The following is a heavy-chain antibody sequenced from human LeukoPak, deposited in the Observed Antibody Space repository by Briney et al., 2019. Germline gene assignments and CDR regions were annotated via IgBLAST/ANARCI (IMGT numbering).Heavy chain of an antibody. J-gene: IGHJ4*02. CDR1: GYSISSGYY. D-gene: IGHD4-23*01. CDR2: IYHSGST. Sequence: SETLSLTCTVSGYSISSGYYWGWIRQPPGKGLEWIGSIYHSGSTYYNPSLKSRVTISVDTSKNQFSLKLSSVTAADTAVYYCARSNYGGNALFDYWGQGTLVTVSS. V-gene: IGHV4-38-2*02. CDR3: ARSNYGGNALFDY.